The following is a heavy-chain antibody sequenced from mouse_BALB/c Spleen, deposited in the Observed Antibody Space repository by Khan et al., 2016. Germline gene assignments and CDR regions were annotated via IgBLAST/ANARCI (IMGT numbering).Heavy chain of an antibody. V-gene: IGHV1-7*01. J-gene: IGHJ2*01. D-gene: IGHD1-2*01. CDR1: GYTFTSYW. Sequence: QVQLKQSGAELAKPGASVKMSCKASGYTFTSYWMHWVKQRPGQGLEWIGYINPSTGYTEYNQKFKDKATLTADKSSSTAYMQLSSLTSEDSAVYYCARLRLFDYWGQGTTLTVSS. CDR2: INPSTGYT. CDR3: ARLRLFDY.